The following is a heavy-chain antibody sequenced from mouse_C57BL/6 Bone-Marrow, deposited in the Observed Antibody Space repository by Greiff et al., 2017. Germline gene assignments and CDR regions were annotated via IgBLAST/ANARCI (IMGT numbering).Heavy chain of an antibody. V-gene: IGHV5-6*02. CDR2: ISSGGSYT. Sequence: EVKLVESGGDLVKPGGSLTLSCAASGFTFSSYGMSWVRQTPDKRLEWVATISSGGSYTYYPDSVKGRFTISRDNAKNTLYLQMSSLKSEDTAMYYCARRGFSWFAYWGQGTLVTVSA. CDR3: ARRGFSWFAY. CDR1: GFTFSSYG. J-gene: IGHJ3*01.